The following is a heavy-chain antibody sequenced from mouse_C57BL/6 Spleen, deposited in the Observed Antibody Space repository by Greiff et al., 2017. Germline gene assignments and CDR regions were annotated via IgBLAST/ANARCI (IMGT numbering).Heavy chain of an antibody. CDR1: GFTFSSYG. CDR3: ASPYDYDEDYAMDY. CDR2: ISSGGSYT. Sequence: EVKLVESGGDLVKPGGSLKLSCAASGFTFSSYGMSWVRQTPDKRLEWVATISSGGSYTYYPDSVKGRFTISRDNAKNTLYLQMSSLKSEDTAMYYCASPYDYDEDYAMDYWGQGTSVTVS. D-gene: IGHD2-4*01. J-gene: IGHJ4*01. V-gene: IGHV5-6*01.